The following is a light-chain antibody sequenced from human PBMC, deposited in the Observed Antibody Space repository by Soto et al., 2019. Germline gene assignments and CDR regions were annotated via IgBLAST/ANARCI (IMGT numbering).Light chain of an antibody. Sequence: VVMTQSPLSLPVTPGPPASISCRSGQSLVYGDGNTHLNPFHQRPGQSPSRLIYKVSQWDSGVPDRFSGSGSGTDFTLKIRRVEAEDVGVYYCMQGSHWPGTFGQGTKVDIK. CDR1: QSLVYGDGNTH. J-gene: IGKJ1*01. CDR3: MQGSHWPGT. CDR2: KVS. V-gene: IGKV2D-30*01.